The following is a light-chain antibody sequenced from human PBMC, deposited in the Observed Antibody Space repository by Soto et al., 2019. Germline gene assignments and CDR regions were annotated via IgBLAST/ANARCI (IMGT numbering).Light chain of an antibody. J-gene: IGLJ2*01. Sequence: QSVLTQPPSVSAAPGQKVTISCSRGSSNIGNNSVSWYQQLPGTAPKLLIYDNNSRPSGIPDRFSGSKSGTSATLGITGLQTGDEAHYYCGTWDTSLSAVVFGGGTKLTVL. V-gene: IGLV1-51*01. CDR1: SSNIGNNS. CDR3: GTWDTSLSAVV. CDR2: DNN.